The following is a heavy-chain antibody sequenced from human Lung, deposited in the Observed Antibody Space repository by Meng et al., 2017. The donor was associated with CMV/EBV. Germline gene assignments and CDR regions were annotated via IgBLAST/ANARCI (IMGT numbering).Heavy chain of an antibody. CDR2: IPHRGSS. Sequence: QVQVREAGPALVKPSETLSLTCAVSGDSITNHNSWAWVRQPPGKGLEWIGEIPHRGSSAYNPSLKSRVSMSIDKSKNQFSLKLTSVTAADMAVYHCLRRSGGSVWGQGTLVTVSS. J-gene: IGHJ1*01. V-gene: IGHV4-4*02. CDR1: GDSITNHNS. CDR3: LRRSGGSV. D-gene: IGHD3-10*01.